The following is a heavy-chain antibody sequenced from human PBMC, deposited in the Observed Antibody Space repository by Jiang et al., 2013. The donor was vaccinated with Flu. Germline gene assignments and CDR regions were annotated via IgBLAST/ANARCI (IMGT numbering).Heavy chain of an antibody. V-gene: IGHV4-38-2*01. CDR1: GFSLSHGYY. Sequence: LLKPSETLSLTCGVSGFSLSHGYYWGWVRQPPGKGLEWIGSAYHTGSPYYNPSLKGRVTISLDTSKNQFSLKMTSVTAADTAVYYCARTGGYETYYFMDVWGQGTTVSVSS. D-gene: IGHD2-8*02. J-gene: IGHJ6*03. CDR2: AYHTGSP. CDR3: ARTGGYETYYFMDV.